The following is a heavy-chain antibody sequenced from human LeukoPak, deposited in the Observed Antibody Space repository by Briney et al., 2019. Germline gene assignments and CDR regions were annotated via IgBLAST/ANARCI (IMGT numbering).Heavy chain of an antibody. CDR1: GFSLSTSGVG. D-gene: IGHD5-18*01. Sequence: SGPTLVKPTQTLTLTCTFSGFSLSTSGVGVGWIRQPPGKALEWLALIYWDDDNRYSPSLKSRLTITKNTSKNQVVLTMTNMDPVHTATYYCAHNPGYSYGQYSFDYWGQGTLVTVSS. CDR2: IYWDDDN. V-gene: IGHV2-5*02. J-gene: IGHJ4*02. CDR3: AHNPGYSYGQYSFDY.